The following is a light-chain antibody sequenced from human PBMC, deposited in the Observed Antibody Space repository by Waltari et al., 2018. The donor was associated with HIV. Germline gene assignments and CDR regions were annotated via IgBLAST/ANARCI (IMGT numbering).Light chain of an antibody. CDR3: AAWDDSLSGWV. CDR1: SPNIGRNY. J-gene: IGLJ3*02. V-gene: IGLV1-47*01. CDR2: RNN. Sequence: QSVLTQPPSASGTPGQRVTISCSGSSPNIGRNYIYWYQQLPGTAPKLLLYRNNQRPSGVPDRFSGSKSGTSASLAISGLRSEDEADYSCAAWDDSLSGWVFGGGTKLTVL.